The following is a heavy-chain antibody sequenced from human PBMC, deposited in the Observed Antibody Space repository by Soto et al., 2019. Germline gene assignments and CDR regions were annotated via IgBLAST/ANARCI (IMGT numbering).Heavy chain of an antibody. CDR2: IRSKANSYST. V-gene: IGHV3-73*01. CDR3: TRTMTAAAFDI. J-gene: IGHJ3*02. CDR1: GFTFSGSA. Sequence: EVQVAESGGGLVQPGGSLTLSCAASGFTFSGSAMHWVRQASGKGLEWVGRIRSKANSYSTAYAASVKGRFTISRDDSKNTAYPNMNRLKTEDTAFYYWTRTMTAAAFDIWGHGTMVTVS. D-gene: IGHD2-21*02.